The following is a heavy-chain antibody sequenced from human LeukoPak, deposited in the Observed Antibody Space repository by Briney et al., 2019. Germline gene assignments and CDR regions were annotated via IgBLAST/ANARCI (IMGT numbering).Heavy chain of an antibody. V-gene: IGHV1-69*06. Sequence: ASVKVSCKASGGTFSSYAISWVRQTPGQGVEWMGGIIPIFGTANYAQKFQGRVTITADKSTSTAYMELSSLRSEDTAVYYCARANIVVVPAAKGPHYYYYGMDVWGKGTTVTVSS. CDR3: ARANIVVVPAAKGPHYYYYGMDV. CDR2: IIPIFGTA. D-gene: IGHD2-2*01. CDR1: GGTFSSYA. J-gene: IGHJ6*04.